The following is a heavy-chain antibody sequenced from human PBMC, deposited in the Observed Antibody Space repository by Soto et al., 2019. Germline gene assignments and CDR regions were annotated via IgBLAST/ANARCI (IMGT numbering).Heavy chain of an antibody. CDR2: VSYDGSAQ. V-gene: IGHV3-30*03. J-gene: IGHJ6*03. D-gene: IGHD1-1*01. Sequence: QVQLVESGGGVVQPGRSLRLSCAASGFTFSDYGMHWVRQAPGKGLEWVAAVSYDGSAQYYVESVKGRFTASRDNSRNTLSLQMDSLGAEDTAVYFCAREATVSTQGFFYFYMDVWGRGTTVIVSS. CDR1: GFTFSDYG. CDR3: AREATVSTQGFFYFYMDV.